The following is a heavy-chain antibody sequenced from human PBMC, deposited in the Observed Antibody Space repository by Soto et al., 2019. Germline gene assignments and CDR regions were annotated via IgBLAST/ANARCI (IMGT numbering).Heavy chain of an antibody. CDR3: AKELHTSSGWSQVIY. D-gene: IGHD6-19*01. CDR2: INSGGTT. V-gene: IGHV3-66*01. Sequence: PGGSLRLSCAASGFTVSVNLMNWVRQAPGKGLEWVSVINSGGTTDYADSVKGRFTISRDISRNTLYLQMNSLRAEDTAVYYCAKELHTSSGWSQVIYWGQGTLVTVSS. CDR1: GFTVSVNL. J-gene: IGHJ4*02.